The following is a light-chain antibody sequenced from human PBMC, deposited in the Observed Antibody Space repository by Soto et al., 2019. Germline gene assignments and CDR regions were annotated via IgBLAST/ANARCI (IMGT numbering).Light chain of an antibody. CDR1: QGISGR. V-gene: IGKV1-5*01. Sequence: DIQLTHSPSTLSASIGDTVTITFRASQGISGRLAWYQHKPGKAPKLLIYDASVLEHGVTLRFSGSGSGTEFTLTISSLQPDDSATYYCQQYKSYPRTFGHGTKVDIK. J-gene: IGKJ1*01. CDR3: QQYKSYPRT. CDR2: DAS.